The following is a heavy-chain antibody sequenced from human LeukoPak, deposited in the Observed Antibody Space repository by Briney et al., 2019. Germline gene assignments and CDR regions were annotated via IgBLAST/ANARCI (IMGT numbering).Heavy chain of an antibody. CDR2: ISYDGSNK. J-gene: IGHJ4*02. V-gene: IGHV3-30*04. Sequence: GRSLRLSCAASGFTFSSYAMHWVRQAPGKGLEWVALISYDGSNKYYADSVKGRFTISRDNSKNTLYLQMNSLRAEDTAVYYCASEIIFGSFDYWGQGTLVTVSS. CDR3: ASEIIFGSFDY. D-gene: IGHD3-3*01. CDR1: GFTFSSYA.